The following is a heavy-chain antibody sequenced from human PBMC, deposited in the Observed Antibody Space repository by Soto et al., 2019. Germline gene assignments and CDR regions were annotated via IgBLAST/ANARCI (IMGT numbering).Heavy chain of an antibody. Sequence: PSETLSLTCAVYGGSFSGYYWSWIRQPPGKGLEWIGEINHSGSTNYNPSLKSRVTISVDTSKNQFSLKLSSVTAADTAVYYCAIDHQRPHYYYMNVWGKGTTFTVSS. V-gene: IGHV4-34*01. CDR2: INHSGST. J-gene: IGHJ6*03. CDR1: GGSFSGYY. CDR3: AIDHQRPHYYYMNV.